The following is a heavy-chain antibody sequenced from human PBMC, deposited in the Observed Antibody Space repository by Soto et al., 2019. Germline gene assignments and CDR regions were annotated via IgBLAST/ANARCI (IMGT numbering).Heavy chain of an antibody. CDR3: ARVRGGGSEYFFDY. Sequence: GASVKVSCKASGYTFTSYGISWVRQAPGQGLEWMAIINPSGGTTYYVQKFEGRVTLTTDKSTSTVYMELSSLRSDDTAVYYCARVRGGGSEYFFDYWGQGTLVTVSS. V-gene: IGHV1-46*01. CDR2: INPSGGTT. D-gene: IGHD2-15*01. CDR1: GYTFTSYG. J-gene: IGHJ4*02.